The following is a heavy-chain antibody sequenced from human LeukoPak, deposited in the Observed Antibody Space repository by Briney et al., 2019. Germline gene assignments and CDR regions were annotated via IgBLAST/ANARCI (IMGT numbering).Heavy chain of an antibody. CDR1: GFTFSSYG. CDR3: AKSRPLGVVVPAATPSALDY. D-gene: IGHD2-2*02. CDR2: ISYDGSNK. V-gene: IGHV3-30*18. Sequence: PGRSLRLSCAASGFTFSSYGMHWVRQAPGKGLEWVAVISYDGSNKYYADSVKGRFTISRDNSKNTLYLQMNSLRAEDTAVYYCAKSRPLGVVVPAATPSALDYWGQGTLVTVSS. J-gene: IGHJ4*02.